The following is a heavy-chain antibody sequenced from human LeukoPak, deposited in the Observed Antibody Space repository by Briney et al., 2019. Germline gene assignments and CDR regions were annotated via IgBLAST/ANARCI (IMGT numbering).Heavy chain of an antibody. V-gene: IGHV3-11*06. CDR2: ISSSSGHI. CDR3: ARGSSGSYFSDFDN. CDR1: GFTFSDYY. D-gene: IGHD1-26*01. J-gene: IGHJ4*02. Sequence: PGGSLRLSCAASGFTFSDYYMSWIRQAPGKGLEWVSYISSSSGHIYYADSLKGRFTISRDNAKNSLYLQMISLRAEDTAVYHCARGSSGSYFSDFDNWGQGTLVTVSS.